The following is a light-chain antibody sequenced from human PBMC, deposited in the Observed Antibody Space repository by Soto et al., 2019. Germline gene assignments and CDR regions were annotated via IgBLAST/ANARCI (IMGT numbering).Light chain of an antibody. CDR3: QQYDNLPSFT. Sequence: DIQKTQSPSSLSASVGDRVTITCQANQDISNFLNWYQQKPGKAPKLLIYDASNLQAGVPSRFSGSGSGTDFTFTISSLQPEDIATYYCQQYDNLPSFTFGPGTKVDIK. CDR1: QDISNF. J-gene: IGKJ3*01. V-gene: IGKV1-33*01. CDR2: DAS.